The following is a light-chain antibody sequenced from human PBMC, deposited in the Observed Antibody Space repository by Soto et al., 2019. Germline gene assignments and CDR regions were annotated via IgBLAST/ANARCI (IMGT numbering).Light chain of an antibody. V-gene: IGLV4-69*01. CDR3: QTWGTGIHVV. J-gene: IGLJ2*01. CDR1: SGHISYA. Sequence: QSVLTQSPSASASLGASVKLTCTLSSGHISYAIAWHQQQPEKGPRYLMKLNSDGSHGKVDGTPDRFSGSSSGAERYLTISSLQSEDEAEYYFQTWGTGIHVVFGGGTKVTVL. CDR2: LNSDGSH.